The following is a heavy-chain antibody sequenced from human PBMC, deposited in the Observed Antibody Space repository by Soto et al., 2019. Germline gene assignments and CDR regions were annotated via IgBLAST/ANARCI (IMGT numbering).Heavy chain of an antibody. CDR2: IIPIFGTA. Sequence: SVKVSCKASGGTFSSYAISWVRQAPGQGLEWMGGIIPIFGTANYAQKFQGRVTITADKSTSTAYMELSSLRSEDTAVYYCARGGICSGGSCYSNKWFDPWGQGTLVTVSS. V-gene: IGHV1-69*06. D-gene: IGHD2-15*01. CDR3: ARGGICSGGSCYSNKWFDP. J-gene: IGHJ5*02. CDR1: GGTFSSYA.